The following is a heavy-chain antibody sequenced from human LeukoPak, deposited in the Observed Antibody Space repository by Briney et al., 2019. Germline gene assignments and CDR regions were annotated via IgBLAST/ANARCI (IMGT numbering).Heavy chain of an antibody. V-gene: IGHV3-7*05. CDR3: ARVRWSPGMDV. Sequence: GGSLRLSCAASGXTFSSYWMSWVRQAPGKGLEWVANIKQDGSEEYYVDSVKGRFTISRDNAKNSLYLHMNSLRAEETAVYYCARVRWSPGMDVWAKGPRSPSP. CDR2: IKQDGSEE. J-gene: IGHJ6*02. CDR1: GXTFSSYW. D-gene: IGHD4-23*01.